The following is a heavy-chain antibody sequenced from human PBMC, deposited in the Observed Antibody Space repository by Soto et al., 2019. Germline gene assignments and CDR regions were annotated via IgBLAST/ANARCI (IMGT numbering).Heavy chain of an antibody. CDR1: DGTISSYY. CDR3: ARYIDYDSSGYPTELDY. D-gene: IGHD3-22*01. V-gene: IGHV4-59*01. Sequence: SATLSLTSTVSDGTISSYYWSWIRQPPGKGLEWIGYIYYTGSTNYNPSLRSRVTISVDTSKNQFSLKLSSVTAADTAVYYCARYIDYDSSGYPTELDYWGQGTLVPV. CDR2: IYYTGST. J-gene: IGHJ4*02.